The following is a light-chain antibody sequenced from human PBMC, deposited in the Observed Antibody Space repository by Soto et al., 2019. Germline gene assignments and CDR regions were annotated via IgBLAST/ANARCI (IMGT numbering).Light chain of an antibody. V-gene: IGLV4-69*01. CDR1: SGHSSYA. CDR2: LNSDGSH. Sequence: QLVLTQSPSASASLGASVKLTCTLSSGHSSYAIAWHQQQPEKGPRYLMKLNSDGSHSKGDGIPDRFSGSSSGAERYLTISSLQSEDEADYYCQTWGTGIHYVFGTGTKGPS. J-gene: IGLJ1*01. CDR3: QTWGTGIHYV.